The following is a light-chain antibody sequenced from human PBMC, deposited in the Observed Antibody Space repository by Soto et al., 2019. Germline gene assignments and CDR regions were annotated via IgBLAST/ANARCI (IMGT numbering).Light chain of an antibody. CDR3: QQYNSSPWT. J-gene: IGKJ1*01. Sequence: DIQMTQSPSTLSASVGDRVTITCRASQSISSWLAWYQHKPGKAPKLLIYKASSLESGVPSRFSGSGSGTEFTLTISSLQPDDFATYYCQQYNSSPWTFGQGTKVEIK. CDR2: KAS. V-gene: IGKV1-5*03. CDR1: QSISSW.